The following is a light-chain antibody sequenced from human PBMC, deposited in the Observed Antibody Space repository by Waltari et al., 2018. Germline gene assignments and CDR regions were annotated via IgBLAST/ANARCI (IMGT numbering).Light chain of an antibody. CDR2: DVT. CDR3: CSFTATHTLL. CDR1: NNDVGASKF. Sequence: QSALTQPASVSGSPGQSITISCTGTNNDVGASKFVSWYQQHPGRAPQLMIYDVTERRSGISFRFSGSKSANTASLTISGLLPEDEAIYYCCSFTATHTLLFGGGTTVTVL. J-gene: IGLJ2*01. V-gene: IGLV2-14*03.